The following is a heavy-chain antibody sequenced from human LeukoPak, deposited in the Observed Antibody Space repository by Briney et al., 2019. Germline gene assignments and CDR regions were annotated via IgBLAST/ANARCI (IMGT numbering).Heavy chain of an antibody. CDR1: GFTFSSYG. J-gene: IGHJ6*04. CDR3: ARDVSGMDV. V-gene: IGHV3-33*01. D-gene: IGHD5/OR15-5a*01. Sequence: AGGSLRLSCAASGFTFSSYGMHWVRQAPGKGLEWVAVTWYDGSNKYYADSVKGRFTISRDNSKNTLYLQMNSLRAEDTAVYYCARDVSGMDVWGKGTAVTVSS. CDR2: TWYDGSNK.